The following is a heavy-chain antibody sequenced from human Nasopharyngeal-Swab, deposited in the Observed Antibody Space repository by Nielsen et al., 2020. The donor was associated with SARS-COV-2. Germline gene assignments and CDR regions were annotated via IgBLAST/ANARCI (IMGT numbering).Heavy chain of an antibody. CDR1: GYSFIQYW. Sequence: GGSLRLSCEASGYSFIQYWVGWVRQMPGKGLEWMGIVYPGYSDTRYSPSFQGQVTISADNGFNTVYLQWSSLKSSDTAMYYCVRRGCVTSSCPSSFDFWGQGTLVTVSS. D-gene: IGHD2-15*01. J-gene: IGHJ4*02. CDR2: VYPGYSDT. CDR3: VRRGCVTSSCPSSFDF. V-gene: IGHV5-51*01.